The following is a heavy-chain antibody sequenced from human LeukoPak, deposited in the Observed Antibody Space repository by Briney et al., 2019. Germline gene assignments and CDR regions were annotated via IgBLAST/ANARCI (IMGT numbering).Heavy chain of an antibody. J-gene: IGHJ1*01. Sequence: SETLSLTCTVSGGSISSYYWSWIRQPPGKGLEWIGYIYYSGSTNYNPSLKSRVTISVDTSKNQFSLKLSSVTAADTAVYYCARGGSGYYMYFQHWGQGTLVTVSS. CDR3: ARGGSGYYMYFQH. CDR2: IYYSGST. V-gene: IGHV4-59*01. D-gene: IGHD3-22*01. CDR1: GGSISSYY.